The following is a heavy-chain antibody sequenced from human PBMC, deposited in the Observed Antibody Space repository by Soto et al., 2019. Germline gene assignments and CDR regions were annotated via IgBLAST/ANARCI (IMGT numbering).Heavy chain of an antibody. D-gene: IGHD3-3*01. CDR2: ISSSSSYI. CDR3: ARDREEYYDFWSGYSSFYYNYGMDV. J-gene: IGHJ6*02. V-gene: IGHV3-21*01. CDR1: GFTFSSYS. Sequence: VGSLRLSCAASGFTFSSYSMNWVRQAPGKGLEWVSSISSSSSYIYYADSVKGRFTISRDNAKNSLYLQMNSLRAEDTAVYYCARDREEYYDFWSGYSSFYYNYGMDVWGQGTTVTVSS.